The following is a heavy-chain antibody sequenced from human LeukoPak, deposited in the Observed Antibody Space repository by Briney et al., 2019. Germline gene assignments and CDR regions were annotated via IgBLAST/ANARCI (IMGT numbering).Heavy chain of an antibody. CDR2: VYKTGIT. Sequence: SETLSLTCTVSGGSIGSDYWTWIRQPPGEALEWIGDVYKTGITNYNPSLKSRVTISVDTSKNQFSLKLSSVTAADTAVYYCASSRVPYYYYGMDVWGQGTTVTVSS. V-gene: IGHV4-4*08. CDR3: ASSRVPYYYYGMDV. D-gene: IGHD3-10*01. J-gene: IGHJ6*02. CDR1: GGSIGSDY.